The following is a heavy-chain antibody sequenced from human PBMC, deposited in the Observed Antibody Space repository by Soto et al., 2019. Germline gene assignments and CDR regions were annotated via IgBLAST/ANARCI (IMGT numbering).Heavy chain of an antibody. CDR2: ISGSGGST. V-gene: IGHV3-23*01. CDR1: GFTFSSYA. CDR3: AKDPPAYCGGDCSNY. J-gene: IGHJ4*02. Sequence: GGSLRLSCAASGFTFSSYAVSWVRQAPGKGLEWVSAISGSGGSTYYADSVKGRFTISRDNSKNTLYLQMNSLRAEDTAVYYCAKDPPAYCGGDCSNYWGQGTLVTVSS. D-gene: IGHD2-21*02.